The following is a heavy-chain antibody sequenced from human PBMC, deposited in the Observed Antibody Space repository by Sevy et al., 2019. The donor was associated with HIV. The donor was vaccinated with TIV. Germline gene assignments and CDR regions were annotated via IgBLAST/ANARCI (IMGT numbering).Heavy chain of an antibody. V-gene: IGHV1-2*06. CDR3: ARVSRDYGDY. Sequence: ASVKVSCKASGYTFTGYYMHWVRQAPGQGLEWMGRINPNSGGTNYAQKFQGRVTRTGDTSISTAYMELSGLRSDDTAVYYCARVSRDYGDYWGQGTLVTVSS. CDR1: GYTFTGYY. J-gene: IGHJ4*02. CDR2: INPNSGGT.